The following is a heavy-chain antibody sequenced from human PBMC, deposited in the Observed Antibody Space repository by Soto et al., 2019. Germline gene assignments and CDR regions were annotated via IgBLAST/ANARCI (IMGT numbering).Heavy chain of an antibody. J-gene: IGHJ5*01. Sequence: QVQLVQSGVEVKKPGASVKVSCKASGYTFTNYGITWVRQAPGQGLEWMGWISVYNGNTKYAQKFQGRVTMTTDTSTNTAYRELRSLRSDDKAVYYCARDMTSVSKADLGVTDNWFDYWGQGTLVTVSS. CDR1: GYTFTNYG. CDR2: ISVYNGNT. V-gene: IGHV1-18*01. CDR3: ARDMTSVSKADLGVTDNWFDY. D-gene: IGHD1-26*01.